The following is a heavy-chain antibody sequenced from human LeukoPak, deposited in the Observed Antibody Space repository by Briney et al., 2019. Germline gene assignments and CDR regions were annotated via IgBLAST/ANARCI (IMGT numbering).Heavy chain of an antibody. V-gene: IGHV4-59*01. J-gene: IGHJ3*01. CDR2: SYYSGNT. Sequence: PSETLSLTCTVSGDFISRYYWNWIRQPPGKGLEWIGYSYYSGNTRSNPSLQSRVTISMDMSNNRLSLRLTSVAAADTAMYFCAGSPIPYDGYDFWGQGTMIIVSA. D-gene: IGHD2-2*02. CDR3: AGSPIPYDGYDF. CDR1: GDFISRYY.